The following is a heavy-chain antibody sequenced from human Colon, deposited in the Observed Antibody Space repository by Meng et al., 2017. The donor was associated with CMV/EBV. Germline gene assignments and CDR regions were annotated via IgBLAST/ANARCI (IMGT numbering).Heavy chain of an antibody. J-gene: IGHJ3*02. Sequence: GESLKISCASSGFTFSNYWMSWVRQAPGKGLEWVANIKEDVSEIYYVDSVRGRFTISRDNAESSLYLQMNSLRAEDTAVYYCARMYSSTNTCYTDAFDIWGQGTMVTVSS. CDR3: ARMYSSTNTCYTDAFDI. CDR1: GFTFSNYW. D-gene: IGHD2-2*02. CDR2: IKEDVSEI. V-gene: IGHV3-7*01.